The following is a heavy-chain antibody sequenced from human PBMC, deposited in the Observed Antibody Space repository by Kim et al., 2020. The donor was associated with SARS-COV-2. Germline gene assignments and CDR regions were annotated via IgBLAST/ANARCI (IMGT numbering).Heavy chain of an antibody. D-gene: IGHD3-3*01. V-gene: IGHV3-48*02. Sequence: MYYPDCVKGRFTISRDNAKNSLYLQINSLRDEDTAVYYCARVTLLWSGYSWGQGTLVTVSS. CDR2: M. CDR3: ARVTLLWSGYS. J-gene: IGHJ5*02.